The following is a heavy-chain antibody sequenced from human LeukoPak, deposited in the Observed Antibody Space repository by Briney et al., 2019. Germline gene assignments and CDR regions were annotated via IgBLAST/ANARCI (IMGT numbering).Heavy chain of an antibody. J-gene: IGHJ5*02. V-gene: IGHV4-59*01. CDR2: VYYSGST. CDR1: GGSISSYY. CDR3: ARGVATTTNWFDP. Sequence: SETLSLTCTVSGGSISSYYWSWIRQPPGKGLEWIGYVYYSGSTNYNPSLKSRVTISVDTSKNQFSLKLSSVTAADTAVYYCARGVATTTNWFDPWGQGTLVTVSS. D-gene: IGHD5-24*01.